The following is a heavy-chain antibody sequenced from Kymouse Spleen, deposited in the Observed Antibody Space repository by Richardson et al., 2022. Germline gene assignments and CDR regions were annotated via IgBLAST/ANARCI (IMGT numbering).Heavy chain of an antibody. J-gene: IGHJ4*02. D-gene: IGHD6-13*01. V-gene: IGHV3-30*18. CDR2: ISYDGSNK. Sequence: QVQLVESGGGVVQPGRSLRLSCAASGFTFSSYGMHWVRQAPGKGLEWVAVISYDGSNKYYADSVKGRFTISRDNSKNTLYLQMNSLRAEDTAVYYCAVAAASFDYWGQGTLVTVSS. CDR3: AVAAASFDY. CDR1: GFTFSSYG.